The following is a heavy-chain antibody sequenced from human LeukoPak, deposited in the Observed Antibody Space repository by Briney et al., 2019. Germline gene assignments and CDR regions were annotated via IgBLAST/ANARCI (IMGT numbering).Heavy chain of an antibody. CDR1: GGSISSGDYY. CDR2: IYYSGST. Sequence: PSETLSLTCTVSGGSISSGDYYWSWIRQSPGKGLEWIGYIYYSGSTNYNPSLKSRVTISVDTSKNQFSLKLSSVTAADTAVYYCARDARNYYDSSGYYLSFDLWGRGTLVTVSS. CDR3: ARDARNYYDSSGYYLSFDL. D-gene: IGHD3-22*01. J-gene: IGHJ2*01. V-gene: IGHV4-61*08.